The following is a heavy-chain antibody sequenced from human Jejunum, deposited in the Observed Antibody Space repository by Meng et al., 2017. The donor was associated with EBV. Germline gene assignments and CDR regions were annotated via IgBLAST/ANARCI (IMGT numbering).Heavy chain of an antibody. CDR1: GFTFSSDW. Sequence: ERQLGESGGALVKPGGSRSLSCAASGFTFSSDWMHWVRQAPGKGLVWVSRINEDGRITTYADSVKGRFTISRDNTKNTLYLQMNSLRAEDTGVYFCSRDLVGSADDWGQGTLVTVSS. V-gene: IGHV3-74*01. J-gene: IGHJ4*02. CDR3: SRDLVGSADD. CDR2: INEDGRIT. D-gene: IGHD6-25*01.